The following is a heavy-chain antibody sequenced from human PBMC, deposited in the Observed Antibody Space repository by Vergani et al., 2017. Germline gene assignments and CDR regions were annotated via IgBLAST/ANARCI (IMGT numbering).Heavy chain of an antibody. CDR1: GGSISSYY. D-gene: IGHD5-12*01. CDR3: ARGSYSGYDTTQYFDY. CDR2: IYYSGST. J-gene: IGHJ4*02. V-gene: IGHV4-59*01. Sequence: QVQLQESGPGLVKPSETLSLTCTVSGGSISSYYWSWIRQPPGKGLEWIGYIYYSGSTNYNPSLKGRVTISVDTSKNQFSLKLSSVTAADTAVYYCARGSYSGYDTTQYFDYWGQGTLVTVSS.